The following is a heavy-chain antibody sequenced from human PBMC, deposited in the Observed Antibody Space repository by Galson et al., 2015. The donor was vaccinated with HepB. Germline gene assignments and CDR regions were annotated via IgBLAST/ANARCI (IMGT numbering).Heavy chain of an antibody. CDR2: VFARGGST. Sequence: SVKVSCKASGYTLTNYHFHWVRQAPGQGPEWMGKVFARGGSTRYAERFQGRVTLTRDSSTSTIYMEVSSPRSDDTAVYYCARETPDTYYFDYWGQGTLVTVSS. J-gene: IGHJ4*02. CDR3: ARETPDTYYFDY. D-gene: IGHD2-15*01. V-gene: IGHV1-46*01. CDR1: GYTLTNYH.